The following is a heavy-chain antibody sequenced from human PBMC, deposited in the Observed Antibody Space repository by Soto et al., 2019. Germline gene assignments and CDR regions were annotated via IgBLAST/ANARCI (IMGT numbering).Heavy chain of an antibody. CDR1: GYTFTGYY. Sequence: QVQLVQSGAEVKKPGASVKVSCKASGYTFTGYYMHWVRQAPGQGLEWMGWINPNSGGTNYAQKFQGWVTMTRDTSISTAYMELSRLISDHTAVCHFSFGGGFELNYYYSMYVWGQGPTVTVSS. J-gene: IGHJ6*02. D-gene: IGHD3-10*01. CDR2: INPNSGGT. V-gene: IGHV1-2*04. CDR3: SFGGGFELNYYYSMYV.